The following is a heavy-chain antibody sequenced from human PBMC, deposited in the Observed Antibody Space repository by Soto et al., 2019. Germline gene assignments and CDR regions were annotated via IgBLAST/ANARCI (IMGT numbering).Heavy chain of an antibody. CDR1: GFTFDDYA. V-gene: IGHV3-9*01. D-gene: IGHD3-16*01. J-gene: IGHJ4*02. CDR2: ISGDGGTL. Sequence: PGKSLRLFCVASGFTFDDYAVHWVRQGPGKGLECVSGISGDGGTLGYGDSVKGRFTISRDNAKNSLLLRLNSLRTEDTAVYYCPRGLGSFFTFDLWGLGTLVTVSS. CDR3: PRGLGSFFTFDL.